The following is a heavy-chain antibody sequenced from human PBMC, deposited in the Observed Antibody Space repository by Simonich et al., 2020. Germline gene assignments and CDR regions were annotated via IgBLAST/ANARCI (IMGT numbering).Heavy chain of an antibody. V-gene: IGHV3-9*01. J-gene: IGHJ1*01. Sequence: EVQLVESGGGLVQPGRSLRLSCAASGFTFVDYAMHWIRQAPGKGMEGVSGISWNSGSIGYADSVKGRFTIARDNAKNSLYLQMNSLRAEDTALYYCAKDVAAAGTEYFQHCGQGTLVTVSS. CDR3: AKDVAAAGTEYFQH. CDR2: ISWNSGSI. D-gene: IGHD6-13*01. CDR1: GFTFVDYA.